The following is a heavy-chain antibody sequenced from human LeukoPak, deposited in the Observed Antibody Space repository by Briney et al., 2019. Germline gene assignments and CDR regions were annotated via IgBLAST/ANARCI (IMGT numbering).Heavy chain of an antibody. CDR1: GYTFTNFD. CDR2: MNPNTGNA. D-gene: IGHD5-12*01. CDR3: ARVGYSNSYDY. Sequence: EASVKVSCKASGYTFTNFDINWVRQATGQGLEWMGWMNPNTGNAGYAQKFQDRVTITWDASISTAYMDLSSLRSEDTAVYYCARVGYSNSYDYWGRGTLVTVSS. J-gene: IGHJ4*02. V-gene: IGHV1-8*03.